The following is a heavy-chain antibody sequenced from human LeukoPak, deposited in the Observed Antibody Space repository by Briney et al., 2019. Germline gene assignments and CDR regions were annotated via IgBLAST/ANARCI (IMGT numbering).Heavy chain of an antibody. CDR3: ARLAVVVPAAIEDYYYMDV. CDR2: INPNSGGT. J-gene: IGHJ6*03. Sequence: ASVKVSCKASGCTFTGYYMHWVRQAPGQGLEWMGWINPNSGGTNYAQKFQGRVTMTRDTSISTAYMELSRLRSDDTAVYYCARLAVVVPAAIEDYYYMDVWGKGTTVTVSS. D-gene: IGHD2-2*02. CDR1: GCTFTGYY. V-gene: IGHV1-2*02.